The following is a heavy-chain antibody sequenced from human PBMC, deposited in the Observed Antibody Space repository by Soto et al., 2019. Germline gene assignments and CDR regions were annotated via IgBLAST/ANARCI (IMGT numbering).Heavy chain of an antibody. CDR3: ARGAPYSSSSGYYYGMDV. Sequence: LGESLKISCKGSGYSFTSYWIGWVRQMPGKGLEWMGIIYPGDSDTRYSPSFQGQVTISADKSISTAYLQWSSLKASDTAMYYCARGAPYSSSSGYYYGMDVWGQGTTVTVSS. J-gene: IGHJ6*02. D-gene: IGHD6-6*01. V-gene: IGHV5-51*01. CDR2: IYPGDSDT. CDR1: GYSFTSYW.